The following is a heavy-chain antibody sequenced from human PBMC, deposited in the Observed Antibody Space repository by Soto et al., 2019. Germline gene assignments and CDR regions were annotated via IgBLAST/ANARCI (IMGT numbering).Heavy chain of an antibody. D-gene: IGHD2-15*01. V-gene: IGHV4-30-4*01. CDR2: IYYSGST. Sequence: QVQLQESGPGLVKPSQTLSLTCTVSGRSISSVNYYWSWIRQPPGKGLEWIGYIYYSGSTYYNPSLRSRVTISVDTSKNQFSLKLSSVTAADTAVYYCARYGSGECNRGSCYSPFDYWRQGTLVTVSS. CDR3: ARYGSGECNRGSCYSPFDY. J-gene: IGHJ4*02. CDR1: GRSISSVNYY.